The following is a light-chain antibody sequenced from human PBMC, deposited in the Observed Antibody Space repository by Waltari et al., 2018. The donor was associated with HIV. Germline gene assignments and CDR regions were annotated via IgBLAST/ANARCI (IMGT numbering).Light chain of an antibody. Sequence: ENVLTQSPGTLSLSPGERATLSCRASQSVDSNYLAWYQQKPGQAPRLLIYGASSRATGIPDRFSGSGSGTDFTLIISRLEPEDFAVYYCQQYGTSVPRIFGGGAKVESK. CDR3: QQYGTSVPRI. CDR1: QSVDSNY. CDR2: GAS. V-gene: IGKV3-20*01. J-gene: IGKJ4*01.